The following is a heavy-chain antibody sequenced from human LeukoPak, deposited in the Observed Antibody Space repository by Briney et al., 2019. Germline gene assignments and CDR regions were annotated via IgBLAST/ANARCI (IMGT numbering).Heavy chain of an antibody. CDR2: IYTSGST. D-gene: IGHD3-22*01. CDR1: GGSISSYY. Sequence: SETLSLTCTVSGGSISSYYWSWIRQPPGKGLEWIGYIYTSGSTNYNPSLNSRVTISVDTSKNQFSLKLSSVTAADTAVYYCARHGVSSGFRLYYFDYWGQGTLVTVSS. J-gene: IGHJ4*02. V-gene: IGHV4-4*09. CDR3: ARHGVSSGFRLYYFDY.